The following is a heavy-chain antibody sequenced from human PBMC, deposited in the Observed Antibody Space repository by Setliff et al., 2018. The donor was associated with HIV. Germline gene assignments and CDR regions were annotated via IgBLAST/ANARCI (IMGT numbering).Heavy chain of an antibody. Sequence: SETLSLTCTVPGYSISSGYYWGWLRQPPGKGLEWIGSIYHSGSTYYNPSLKSRVTISVDTSKNQFSLKLSSVTAADTAVYYCARLLNYYGNWFDPWGQGTLVTVSS. V-gene: IGHV4-38-2*02. D-gene: IGHD3-10*01. CDR2: IYHSGST. CDR3: ARLLNYYGNWFDP. CDR1: GYSISSGYY. J-gene: IGHJ5*02.